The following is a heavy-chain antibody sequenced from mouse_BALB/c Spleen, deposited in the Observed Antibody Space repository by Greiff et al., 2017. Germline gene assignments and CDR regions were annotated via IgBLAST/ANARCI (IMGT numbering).Heavy chain of an antibody. Sequence: QVQLQQSGAELARPGASVKLSCKASGYTFTSYWMQWVKQRPGQGLEWIGAIYPGDGDTRYTQKFKGKATLTADKSSSTAYMQLSSLASEDSAVYYCARGGDGYYVYAMDYWGQGTSVTVSS. J-gene: IGHJ4*01. CDR3: ARGGDGYYVYAMDY. V-gene: IGHV1-87*01. CDR2: IYPGDGDT. D-gene: IGHD2-3*01. CDR1: GYTFTSYW.